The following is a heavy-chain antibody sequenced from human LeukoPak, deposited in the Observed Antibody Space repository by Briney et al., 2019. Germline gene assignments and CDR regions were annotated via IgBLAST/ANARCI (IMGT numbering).Heavy chain of an antibody. CDR2: ISYYGSNK. D-gene: IGHD3-16*01. V-gene: IGHV3-30*18. CDR3: AKDLWVIMITFGGVTPTGPFDY. CDR1: GCTFSSYD. J-gene: IGHJ4*02. Sequence: GGSLRLSCAAAGCTFSSYDMHWGGQAPGQGGEWVAVISYYGSNKYYADSVKGRFTISRDNSKNTLYLQMNSLRAEDTAVYYCAKDLWVIMITFGGVTPTGPFDYWGQGTLVTVSS.